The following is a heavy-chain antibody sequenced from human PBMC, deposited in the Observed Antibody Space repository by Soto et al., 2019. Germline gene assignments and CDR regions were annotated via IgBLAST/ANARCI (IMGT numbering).Heavy chain of an antibody. CDR2: ISAYNGNT. CDR1: GYTFTSYG. J-gene: IGHJ4*02. CDR3: ARGSDYDFWSGYVYFDY. V-gene: IGHV1-18*04. Sequence: ASVKVSCKASGYTFTSYGIRWVRQAPGQGLEWMGWISAYNGNTNYAQKLQGRVTMTTDTSTSTAYMELRSLRSDDTAVYYCARGSDYDFWSGYVYFDYWGQGTLVTVSS. D-gene: IGHD3-3*01.